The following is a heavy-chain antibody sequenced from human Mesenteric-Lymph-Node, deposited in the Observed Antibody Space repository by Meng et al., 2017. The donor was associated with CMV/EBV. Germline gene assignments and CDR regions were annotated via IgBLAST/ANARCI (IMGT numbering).Heavy chain of an antibody. V-gene: IGHV4-34*01. Sequence: SETLSLTCAVYGGSFSGYYWSWIRQPPGKGLEWIGEINHSGSTNYNPSLKSRVTISVDTSKNQFSLKLSSVTAADTAVYYCAKTPRPGTPGGNWGQGTLVTVSS. CDR2: INHSGST. CDR1: GGSFSGYY. D-gene: IGHD3-16*01. CDR3: AKTPRPGTPGGN. J-gene: IGHJ4*02.